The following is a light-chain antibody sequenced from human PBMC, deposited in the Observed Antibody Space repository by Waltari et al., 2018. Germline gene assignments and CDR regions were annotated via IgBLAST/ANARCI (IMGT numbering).Light chain of an antibody. CDR1: SGSVSTTYY. CDR2: STN. V-gene: IGLV8-61*01. Sequence: QTVVTQEPSFSVSPGGTVTLTCGLRSGSVSTTYYPTWYHQTPGQAPRPLIYSTNTRSSGGPDRISGSILGNKAALTITGAQADDESDYYCVLYMGGGILFGGGTKLTVL. CDR3: VLYMGGGIL. J-gene: IGLJ3*02.